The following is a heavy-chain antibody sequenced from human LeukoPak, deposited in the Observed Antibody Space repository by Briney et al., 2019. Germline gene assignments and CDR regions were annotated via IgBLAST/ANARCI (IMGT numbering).Heavy chain of an antibody. D-gene: IGHD2-15*01. V-gene: IGHV4-4*07. Sequence: KPSETLSLTCTVSGGSISSYYWGWIRQPAGKGLEWIGRIYTSGSTNYNPSLKSRVTMSVDTSKNQFSLKLSSVTAADTAVYYCARGYCSGGSCYSRSSGFDPWGQGTLVTVSS. CDR1: GGSISSYY. J-gene: IGHJ5*02. CDR3: ARGYCSGGSCYSRSSGFDP. CDR2: IYTSGST.